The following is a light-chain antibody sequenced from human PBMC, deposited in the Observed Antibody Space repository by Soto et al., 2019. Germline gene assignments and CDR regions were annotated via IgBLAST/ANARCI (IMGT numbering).Light chain of an antibody. V-gene: IGLV1-40*01. CDR1: SSNIGAGYD. Sequence: QSVLTQPPSVSGAPGQRVTISCTGSSSNIGAGYDVHWYQQLPGTAPKLLIYGNSNRPSGVPDRFSGSKSGTSASLAITGLQAEDEADYYCQSYDSSLSYYVFGNGTKGT. CDR3: QSYDSSLSYYV. CDR2: GNS. J-gene: IGLJ1*01.